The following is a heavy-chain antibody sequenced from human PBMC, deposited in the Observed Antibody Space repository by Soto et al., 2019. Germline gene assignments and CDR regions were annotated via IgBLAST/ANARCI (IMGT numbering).Heavy chain of an antibody. CDR3: AREKTPMSPHYFYYGMDV. V-gene: IGHV4-59*01. J-gene: IGHJ6*02. D-gene: IGHD3-9*01. Sequence: SETLSLTCTVSGGSLSGYSWSSIRQSPGKGLEWIGYVYSGGGTNYSPSFMGRVTISVDTTDNQFSLKLNSVTAADTAVYYCAREKTPMSPHYFYYGMDVWGQGTTVTVPS. CDR1: GGSLSGYS. CDR2: VYSGGGT.